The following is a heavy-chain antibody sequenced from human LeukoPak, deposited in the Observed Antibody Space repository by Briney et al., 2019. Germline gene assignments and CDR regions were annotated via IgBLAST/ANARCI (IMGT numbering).Heavy chain of an antibody. V-gene: IGHV4-59*01. CDR3: ARGRYGGNFYYYYGMDV. Sequence: PSETLSLTCTVSGGPIGSFYWSWIRQPPGKGLEWIGYIYYDGSANYNPSLKSRLTISIDTSKSQFSLNLSSVTAADTAVYYCARGRYGGNFYYYYGMDVWGQGTTVTVSS. D-gene: IGHD4-23*01. J-gene: IGHJ6*02. CDR1: GGPIGSFY. CDR2: IYYDGSA.